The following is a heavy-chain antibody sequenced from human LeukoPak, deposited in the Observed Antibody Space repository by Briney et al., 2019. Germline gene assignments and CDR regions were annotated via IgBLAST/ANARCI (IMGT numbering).Heavy chain of an antibody. Sequence: GGSLRLSCAASGFTFSSYSMNWVRQAPGKGLEWVSSISSGSSYIYYADSVKGRFTISRDNAKNSLYLQRNSLRAEDTAVYYCARGVMPQLPDWFDPWGQGTLVTVPS. D-gene: IGHD2-2*01. J-gene: IGHJ5*02. CDR3: ARGVMPQLPDWFDP. CDR2: ISSGSSYI. V-gene: IGHV3-21*01. CDR1: GFTFSSYS.